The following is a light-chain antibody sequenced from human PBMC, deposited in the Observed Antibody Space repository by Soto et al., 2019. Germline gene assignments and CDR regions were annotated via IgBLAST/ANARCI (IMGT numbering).Light chain of an antibody. V-gene: IGLV2-14*03. CDR3: SSYTSSSTRV. CDR2: DVS. J-gene: IGLJ2*01. CDR1: GSDVGGYNY. Sequence: QSVLTQPASVSGSPGQSITISCTGTGSDVGGYNYVSWYQHHPGKDPKLMIYDVSNRPSGVSNRFSGSKSGNTASLPISGLQAEDEADYYCSSYTSSSTRVFGGGTKLTVL.